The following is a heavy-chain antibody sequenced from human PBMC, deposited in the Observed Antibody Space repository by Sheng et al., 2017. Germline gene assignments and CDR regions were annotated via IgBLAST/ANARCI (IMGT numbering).Heavy chain of an antibody. CDR1: GGTFSSYA. D-gene: IGHD1-1*01. J-gene: IGHJ3*02. CDR2: IIPILGIA. CDR3: ARDLPTTGTGSGAFDI. Sequence: QVQLVQSGAEVKKPGSSVKVSCKASGGTFSSYAISWVRQAPGQGLEWMGGIIPILGIANYAQKFQGRVTITADKSTSTAYMELSSLRSEDTAVYYCARDLPTTGTGSGAFDIWGQGTMVTVSS. V-gene: IGHV1-69*04.